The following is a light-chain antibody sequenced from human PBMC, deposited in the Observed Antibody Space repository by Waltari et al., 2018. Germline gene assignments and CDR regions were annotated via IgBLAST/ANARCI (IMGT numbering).Light chain of an antibody. CDR2: DDS. CDR1: NIGSKS. J-gene: IGLJ3*02. CDR3: QVRGGADDFWV. V-gene: IGLV3-21*02. Sequence: SYVLTQPPSVSVAPGQTASVTCTGSNIGSKSVHWYQQRTGQAPVLVVSDDSDRPSGIPDRFSGSKSGHTATLSISGVEAGDEADFYCQVRGGADDFWVFGGGTRLTVL.